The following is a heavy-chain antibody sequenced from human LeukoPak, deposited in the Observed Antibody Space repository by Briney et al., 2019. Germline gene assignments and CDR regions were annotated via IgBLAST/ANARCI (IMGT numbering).Heavy chain of an antibody. Sequence: ASVKVSCKASGYTLTVYYMQWVRQAPGQGREWMGWINPNSGGTNYAQKFQGRVTMTRDTSINKAYMELSRLRSDDTALYYCARALQVEVTSIPYLGIWGQGTMVTVSS. CDR3: ARALQVEVTSIPYLGI. D-gene: IGHD2-21*02. J-gene: IGHJ3*02. V-gene: IGHV1-2*02. CDR2: INPNSGGT. CDR1: GYTLTVYY.